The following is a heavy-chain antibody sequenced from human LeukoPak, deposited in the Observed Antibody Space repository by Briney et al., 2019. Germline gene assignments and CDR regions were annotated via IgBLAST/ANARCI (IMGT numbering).Heavy chain of an antibody. D-gene: IGHD6-19*01. Sequence: VASVKVSCKASGYTFTSYDINWVRQATGQGLEWMGWMSPNSGNTGYAQKFQGRVTMTRNTSISTAYMELSSLRSEDTAVYYCARGLSSIAVAGTDYWGQGTLVTVSS. CDR3: ARGLSSIAVAGTDY. CDR1: GYTFTSYD. CDR2: MSPNSGNT. V-gene: IGHV1-8*01. J-gene: IGHJ4*02.